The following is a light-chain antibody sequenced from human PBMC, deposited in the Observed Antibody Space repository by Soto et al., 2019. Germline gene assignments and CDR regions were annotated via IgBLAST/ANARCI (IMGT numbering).Light chain of an antibody. V-gene: IGKV1-39*01. CDR1: QSISNN. J-gene: IGKJ4*01. CDR2: AAS. Sequence: DIKMTQSPSSLSASVGDRVTVTCRASQSISNNLNWYQKKQGKAPTLLIFAASTLQTGVPSRFSGSGFGTDFTLTISSLQLEDFATYYCQQSYTSPLTFGGGTKVDVK. CDR3: QQSYTSPLT.